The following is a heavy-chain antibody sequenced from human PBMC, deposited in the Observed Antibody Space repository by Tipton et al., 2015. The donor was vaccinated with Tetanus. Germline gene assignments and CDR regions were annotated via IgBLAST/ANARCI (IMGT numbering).Heavy chain of an antibody. J-gene: IGHJ4*02. CDR1: GGSNSSYY. D-gene: IGHD3-10*01. Sequence: TLSLTCTVSGGSNSSYYWSWIRQPAGKGLEWIGRIYSSGSTHYNPSLKSRVTMSLDTSKNQFSLKLNSVTAADTAVYYCARGVWFGPGPRYYFGYWGQGTLVTVSS. CDR3: ARGVWFGPGPRYYFGY. V-gene: IGHV4-4*07. CDR2: IYSSGST.